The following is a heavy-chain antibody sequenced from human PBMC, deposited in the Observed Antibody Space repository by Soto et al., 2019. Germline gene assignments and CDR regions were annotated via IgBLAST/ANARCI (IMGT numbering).Heavy chain of an antibody. CDR3: ARYCNSSSCFFDY. Sequence: SETLSLTCTVSGGSISSYYWSWIRQPPGKGLEFIGYIYYSGSSIYNPSLKSRVTMSVDTSKNHFSLKLTSVTAADTAVYFCARYCNSSSCFFDYWGQGILVNVSS. CDR2: IYYSGSS. V-gene: IGHV4-59*01. CDR1: GGSISSYY. D-gene: IGHD2-2*01. J-gene: IGHJ4*02.